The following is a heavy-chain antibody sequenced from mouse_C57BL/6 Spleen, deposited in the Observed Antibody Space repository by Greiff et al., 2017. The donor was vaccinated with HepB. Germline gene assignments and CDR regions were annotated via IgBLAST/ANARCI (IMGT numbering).Heavy chain of an antibody. CDR3: ARDDGSSYGYFDV. J-gene: IGHJ1*03. D-gene: IGHD1-1*01. CDR2: INYDGSST. Sequence: EVMLVESEGGLVQPGSSMKLSCTASGFTFSDYYMAWVRQVPEKGLEWVANINYDGSSTYYLDSLKSRFIISRDNAKNILYLQMSSLKSEDTATYYCARDDGSSYGYFDVWGTGTTVTVSS. CDR1: GFTFSDYY. V-gene: IGHV5-16*01.